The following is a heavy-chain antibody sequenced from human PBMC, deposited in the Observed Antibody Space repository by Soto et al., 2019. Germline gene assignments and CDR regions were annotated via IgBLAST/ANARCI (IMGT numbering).Heavy chain of an antibody. CDR3: ARQAFYGDYVYFDF. J-gene: IGHJ4*02. CDR2: IYYSGNT. D-gene: IGHD4-17*01. Sequence: SETLSLTCAVSGGSISSSYWSWLRQPPGKGLEWIGYIYYSGNTNYKPSLKSRVTISVDTSKNQFSLKLSSVTAADTAVYYCARQAFYGDYVYFDFWGQGTQVTVSS. V-gene: IGHV4-59*08. CDR1: GGSISSSY.